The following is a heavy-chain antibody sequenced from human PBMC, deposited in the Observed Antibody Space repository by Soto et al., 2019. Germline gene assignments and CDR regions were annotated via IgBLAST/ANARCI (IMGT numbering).Heavy chain of an antibody. J-gene: IGHJ5*02. CDR2: MNPGSGDT. D-gene: IGHD3-16*01. Sequence: GASVKVSCKVSGYSFTNNDVSWVRQATGQGPEWMGWMNPGSGDTGYAQKFQGRVTMTRDISIATAYMELSSLRSDDTAIYYCARMATFGSLNWFDPWGQGTLVTVS. CDR3: ARMATFGSLNWFDP. V-gene: IGHV1-8*01. CDR1: GYSFTNND.